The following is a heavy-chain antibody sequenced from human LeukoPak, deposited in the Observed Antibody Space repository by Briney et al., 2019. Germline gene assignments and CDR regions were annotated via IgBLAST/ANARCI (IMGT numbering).Heavy chain of an antibody. CDR1: GFTFDDYA. Sequence: GRSLRLSCAASGFTFDDYAMHWVRQAPGKGLEWVSGISWNSGSIGYADSVKGRFTISRGNAKNSLYLQMNSLRAEDTALYYCAKAWGVVLGGMDVWGQGTTVTVSS. V-gene: IGHV3-9*01. CDR3: AKAWGVVLGGMDV. J-gene: IGHJ6*02. CDR2: ISWNSGSI. D-gene: IGHD3-10*01.